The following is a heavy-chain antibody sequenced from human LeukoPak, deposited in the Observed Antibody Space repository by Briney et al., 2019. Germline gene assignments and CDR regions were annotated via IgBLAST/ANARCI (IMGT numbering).Heavy chain of an antibody. Sequence: SETLSLTCSVAGGFVNSDYWNWIRQSAGEGLESIGHIYTGGRVEYHPSFKSRVTMSIDRSKNQFSLRLTSVTAADTGVYYFAGPYRGGPGFDPWGQGTLVVVSS. CDR3: AGPYRGGPGFDP. V-gene: IGHV4-4*07. CDR1: GGFVNSDY. CDR2: IYTGGRV. D-gene: IGHD1-14*01. J-gene: IGHJ5*02.